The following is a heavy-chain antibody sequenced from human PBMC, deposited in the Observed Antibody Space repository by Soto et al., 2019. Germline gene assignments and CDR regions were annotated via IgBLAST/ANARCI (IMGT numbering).Heavy chain of an antibody. J-gene: IGHJ6*02. CDR1: GFTFSSYA. CDR2: ISSNGGST. Sequence: GGSLRLSCSASGFTFSSYAMHWVRQAPGEGLEYVSAISSNGGSTYYADSVKGRFTISRDNSKNTLYLQMSSLRAEDTAVYYCVKDRGSGYLHYYYGMDVWGQGTTVTVSS. CDR3: VKDRGSGYLHYYYGMDV. V-gene: IGHV3-64D*06. D-gene: IGHD5-12*01.